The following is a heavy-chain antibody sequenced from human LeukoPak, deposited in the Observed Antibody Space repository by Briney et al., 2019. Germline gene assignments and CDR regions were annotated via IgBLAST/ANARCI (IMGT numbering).Heavy chain of an antibody. CDR1: GGSFSGYY. J-gene: IGHJ4*02. Sequence: SETLSLTCAVSGGSFSGYYWSWIRQPPGKGLEWIGEINHSGSTNYNPSLKSRVTISVDTSKNQFSLKLSSVTAADTAVYHCARSPVPSSSWMYYFDYWGQGTLVTVSS. CDR2: INHSGST. V-gene: IGHV4-34*01. CDR3: ARSPVPSSSWMYYFDY. D-gene: IGHD6-13*01.